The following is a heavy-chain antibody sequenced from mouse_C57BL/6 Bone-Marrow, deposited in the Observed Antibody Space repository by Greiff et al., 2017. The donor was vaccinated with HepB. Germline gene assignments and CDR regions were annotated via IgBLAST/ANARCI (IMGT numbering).Heavy chain of an antibody. CDR1: GFTFSDYG. CDR2: ISSGSSTI. V-gene: IGHV5-17*01. D-gene: IGHD2-4*01. Sequence: EVQVVESGGGLVKPGGSLKLSCAASGFTFSDYGMHWVRQAPEKGLEWVAYISSGSSTIYYADTVKGRFTISRDNAKNTLFLQMTSLRSEDTAMYYCARSDFNYAMDYWGQGTSVTVSS. CDR3: ARSDFNYAMDY. J-gene: IGHJ4*01.